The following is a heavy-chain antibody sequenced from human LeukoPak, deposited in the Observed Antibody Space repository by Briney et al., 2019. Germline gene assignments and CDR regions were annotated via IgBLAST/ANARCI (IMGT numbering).Heavy chain of an antibody. D-gene: IGHD6-13*01. CDR1: GFTFTDFA. Sequence: PGGSLRLSCAASGFTFTDFAMNWVRQAPGKGLEWVSGIGGGGTNTDYADSVKGRFTISRDNSKNTLYLQMNSLRAEDTAVYYCAKLPRILIAAAAGVDYWGEGTLVTVSS. J-gene: IGHJ4*02. CDR2: IGGGGTNT. V-gene: IGHV3-23*01. CDR3: AKLPRILIAAAAGVDY.